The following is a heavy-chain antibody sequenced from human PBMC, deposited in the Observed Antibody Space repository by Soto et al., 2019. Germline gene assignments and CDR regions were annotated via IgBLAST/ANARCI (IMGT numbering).Heavy chain of an antibody. CDR2: IIPIVSTV. CDR1: GDTFSSYT. J-gene: IGHJ6*02. D-gene: IGHD1-26*01. CDR3: ARLLYFSGPLPSQYRHGMDV. Sequence: QVQPVQSGPEVKRPGSSNNVSCESSGDTFSSYTFNWVRQASGQGLEWMGRIIPIVSTVNSAQKFQGRVTITPHKSTHTPHMARSSLRSEDTAVYYCARLLYFSGPLPSQYRHGMDVWGQGPRVTVSS. V-gene: IGHV1-69*08.